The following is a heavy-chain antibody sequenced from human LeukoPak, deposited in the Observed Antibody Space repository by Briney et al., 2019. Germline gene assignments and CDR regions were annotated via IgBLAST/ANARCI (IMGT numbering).Heavy chain of an antibody. CDR1: GGSISSYY. J-gene: IGHJ4*02. V-gene: IGHV4-4*07. D-gene: IGHD6-19*01. Sequence: SETLSLTCTVSGGSISSYYWSWIRQPAGKGLEWIGRIYTSGSTNYNPSLKSRVTMSVDTSKNQFSLKQSSVTAADTAVYYCARADDHGGWSPSSLWGQGTLVTVSS. CDR3: ARADDHGGWSPSSL. CDR2: IYTSGST.